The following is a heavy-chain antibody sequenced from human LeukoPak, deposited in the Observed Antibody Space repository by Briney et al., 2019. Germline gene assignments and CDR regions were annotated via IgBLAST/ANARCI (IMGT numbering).Heavy chain of an antibody. Sequence: GGSLRLSCAASGFTFSSYSMNWVRQAPGKGLEWVSSISSSSSYIYYADSVKGRFTISRDNAKNSLYLQMNSLRAEDTAVYYCARDDGQWPMDYWGQGTLVTVPS. CDR1: GFTFSSYS. V-gene: IGHV3-21*01. D-gene: IGHD6-19*01. CDR3: ARDDGQWPMDY. CDR2: ISSSSSYI. J-gene: IGHJ4*02.